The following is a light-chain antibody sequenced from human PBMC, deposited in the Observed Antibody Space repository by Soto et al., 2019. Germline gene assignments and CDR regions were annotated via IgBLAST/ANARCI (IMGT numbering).Light chain of an antibody. Sequence: QAVVTQESSFSVSPGGTVTLTCGLISGSVSAAHNPNWYQQTPGQAPRTLIYSTSTRSSGVPDRFSGSILGNKAALTITGAQADDESDYYCALFMGNGISVFGTGTKVTVL. J-gene: IGLJ1*01. CDR1: SGSVSAAHN. CDR3: ALFMGNGISV. V-gene: IGLV8-61*01. CDR2: STS.